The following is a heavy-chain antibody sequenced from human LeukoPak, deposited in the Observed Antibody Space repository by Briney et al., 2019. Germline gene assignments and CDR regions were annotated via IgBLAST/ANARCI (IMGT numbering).Heavy chain of an antibody. CDR2: INPNSGGT. V-gene: IGHV1-2*02. CDR1: GYTFTGYY. CDR3: ARGESSYYYDSSGYFNWFDP. D-gene: IGHD3-22*01. J-gene: IGHJ5*02. Sequence: EASVKVSCKASGYTFTGYYMHWVRQAPGQGLGWMGWINPNSGGTNYAQKFQGRVTMTRDTSISTAYMELSRLRSDDTAVYYCARGESSYYYDSSGYFNWFDPWGQGTLVTVSS.